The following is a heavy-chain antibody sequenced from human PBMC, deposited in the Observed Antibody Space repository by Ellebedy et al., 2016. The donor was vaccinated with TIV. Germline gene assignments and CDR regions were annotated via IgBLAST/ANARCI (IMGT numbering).Heavy chain of an antibody. CDR2: ISSSGNYI. CDR3: ARAAWSDYGDYIPGLLGYYYAMDV. D-gene: IGHD4-17*01. Sequence: GESLKISXAASGFSFSSYSMNWVRQAPGKGLEWVSSISSSGNYIYYADSVKGRFTISRDNAKNSLYQQMNSLRAEDTAVYYCARAAWSDYGDYIPGLLGYYYAMDVWGQGTTVTVSS. CDR1: GFSFSSYS. J-gene: IGHJ6*02. V-gene: IGHV3-21*01.